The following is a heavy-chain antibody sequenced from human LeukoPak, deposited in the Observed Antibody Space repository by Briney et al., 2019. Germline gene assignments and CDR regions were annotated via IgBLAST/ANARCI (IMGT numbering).Heavy chain of an antibody. V-gene: IGHV4-39*07. CDR2: IYYSGST. CDR1: GGSISYSTYY. J-gene: IGHJ4*02. Sequence: SETLSLTCTVSGGSISYSTYYWDWIRQPPGKGLEWIGSIYYSGSTYYNPSLKSRVTISIDTSKNQFSLKLSAVTAADTAVYYCARVVRPRGDDRGYYFDYWGQGTLVTVSS. D-gene: IGHD3-10*01. CDR3: ARVVRPRGDDRGYYFDY.